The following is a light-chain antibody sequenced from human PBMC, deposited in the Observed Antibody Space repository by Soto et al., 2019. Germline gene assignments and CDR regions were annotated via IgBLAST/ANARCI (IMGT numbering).Light chain of an antibody. V-gene: IGKV1-5*03. J-gene: IGKJ2*01. CDR3: VQYNNYPLYT. CDR2: KAS. CDR1: QNIGSW. Sequence: DIQMTQSPSTLSTSVGDRVTITCRASQNIGSWLAWYQQKPGKAPKLLIYKASTLESGVPSRFSGSGSGTEFTLTISSLQPDDFATYYCVQYNNYPLYTFGQGTKLEI.